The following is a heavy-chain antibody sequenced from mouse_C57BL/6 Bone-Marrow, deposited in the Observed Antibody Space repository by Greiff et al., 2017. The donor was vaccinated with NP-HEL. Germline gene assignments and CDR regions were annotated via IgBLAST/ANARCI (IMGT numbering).Heavy chain of an antibody. CDR2: IDPENGDT. Sequence: EVQLQQSGAELVRPGASVKLSCTASGFNFKDYYMHWVKQRPEQGLEWIGWIDPENGDTEYASKFQGKATLTADTSSNTAYLQLSSLTSEDTAVYNDYANGYWGHWFAYWGQGTLVTVSA. V-gene: IGHV14-4*02. CDR3: YANGYWGHWFAY. D-gene: IGHD2-3*01. J-gene: IGHJ3*01. CDR1: GFNFKDYY.